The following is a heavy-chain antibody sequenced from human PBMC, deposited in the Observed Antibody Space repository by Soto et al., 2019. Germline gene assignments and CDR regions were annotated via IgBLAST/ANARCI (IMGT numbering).Heavy chain of an antibody. J-gene: IGHJ6*02. Sequence: GGSLRLSCAASRFPFSTYSMNWVRQAPGKGLEWVSSISSSSSYIYYADSVQGRFTMSRDNAKNSLFLQMNSLRAEDTAVYYCARGSYDFWSGLDGMDVWGPGTTVTVSS. CDR1: RFPFSTYS. D-gene: IGHD3-3*01. CDR2: ISSSSSYI. V-gene: IGHV3-21*01. CDR3: ARGSYDFWSGLDGMDV.